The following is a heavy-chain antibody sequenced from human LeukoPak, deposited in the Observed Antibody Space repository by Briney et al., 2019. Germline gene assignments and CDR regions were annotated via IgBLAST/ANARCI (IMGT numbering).Heavy chain of an antibody. V-gene: IGHV3-49*04. CDR2: IRSKAYGGTT. Sequence: GGSLRLSCTASGFTFGDYAMSWVRQAPGKGLEWVGFIRSKAYGGTTEYAASVKGRFTISRDDFKSIAYLQMNSLKTEDTAVYYCTRDLSVWLLTFDYWGQGTLVTVSS. D-gene: IGHD3-9*01. J-gene: IGHJ4*02. CDR1: GFTFGDYA. CDR3: TRDLSVWLLTFDY.